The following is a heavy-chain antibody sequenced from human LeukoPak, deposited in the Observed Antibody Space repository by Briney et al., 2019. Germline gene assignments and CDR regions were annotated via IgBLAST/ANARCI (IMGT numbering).Heavy chain of an antibody. CDR1: GFTFSSYG. D-gene: IGHD4-17*01. J-gene: IGHJ4*02. Sequence: GRSLRLSCAASGFTFSSYGMHWVRQAPGKGLEWVAVISYDGSNKYYADSVKGRFTICRDNSKNTLYLQMNSLRAEDTAVYYCAKETDYGDYVDYWGQGTLVTVSS. CDR2: ISYDGSNK. CDR3: AKETDYGDYVDY. V-gene: IGHV3-30*18.